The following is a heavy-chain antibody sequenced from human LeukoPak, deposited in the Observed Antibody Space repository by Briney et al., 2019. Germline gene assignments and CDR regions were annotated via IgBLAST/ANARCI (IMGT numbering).Heavy chain of an antibody. V-gene: IGHV4-61*02. CDR1: GSAINSGSYY. D-gene: IGHD5-12*01. J-gene: IGHJ6*03. Sequence: PSETLSLTCAVAGSAINSGSYYWTWIRQPAGMGLEWIGRILTTGSANYNPSLKSRVSISLDTSKKQFSLNLTSVTAADTAVYFCARELVAPRPHNDYYFYMDVWGKGTTLTVSS. CDR3: ARELVAPRPHNDYYFYMDV. CDR2: ILTTGSA.